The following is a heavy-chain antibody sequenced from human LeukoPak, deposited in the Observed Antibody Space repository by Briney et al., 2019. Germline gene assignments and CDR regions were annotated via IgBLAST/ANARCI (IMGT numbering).Heavy chain of an antibody. J-gene: IGHJ4*02. D-gene: IGHD3-22*01. CDR2: INWNGGST. CDR1: GFTFDDYG. CDR3: ARDLPPQYYYDSSGYNTIDY. Sequence: PGGSLRLSCAASGFTFDDYGMSWVRQAPGKGLEWVSGINWNGGSTGYADSVKGRFTFSRDNSKNTLYLQMNSLRAEDTAVYYCARDLPPQYYYDSSGYNTIDYWGQGTLVTVSS. V-gene: IGHV3-20*04.